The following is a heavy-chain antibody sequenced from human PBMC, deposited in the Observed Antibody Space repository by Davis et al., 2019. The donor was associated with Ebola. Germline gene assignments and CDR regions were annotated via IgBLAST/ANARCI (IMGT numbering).Heavy chain of an antibody. D-gene: IGHD6-19*01. CDR1: GGSISTTSYY. CDR2: INHSGST. V-gene: IGHV4-39*01. J-gene: IGHJ6*02. Sequence: SETLSLTCTVSGGSISTTSYYWGWIRQPPGKGLEWIGEINHSGSTNYNPSLKSRVTISVDTSKNQFSLKLSSVTAADTAVYYCARHRPRSSGWGAYYYYGMDVWGQGTMVTVSS. CDR3: ARHRPRSSGWGAYYYYGMDV.